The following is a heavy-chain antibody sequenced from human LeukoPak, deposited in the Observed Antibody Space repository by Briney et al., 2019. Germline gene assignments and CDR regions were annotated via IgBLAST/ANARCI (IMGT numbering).Heavy chain of an antibody. V-gene: IGHV3-9*03. CDR1: GFSFDDYA. Sequence: PGGSLRLSCAASGFSFDDYAMHWVRQAPGKGLEWVSGISWNSGSIGYADSVKGRFTITRDNAKNSLYLYMNSLRAEGMALYYCAKDSRFRAYGYMDVWGKGTTVTVSS. D-gene: IGHD3-10*01. CDR2: ISWNSGSI. CDR3: AKDSRFRAYGYMDV. J-gene: IGHJ6*03.